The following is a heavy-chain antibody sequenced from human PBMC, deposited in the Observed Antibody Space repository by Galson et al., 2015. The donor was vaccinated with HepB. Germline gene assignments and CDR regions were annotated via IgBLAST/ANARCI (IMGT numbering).Heavy chain of an antibody. J-gene: IGHJ4*02. CDR1: GFSFSIYG. Sequence: SLRLSCAASGFSFSIYGMNWVRQAPDKGLEWVATISYDGSNEHYADSVKGRFTISRDNSKNTLYLQMNSLRTEDTGVYYCAKQEAGVDYWGQGTLVTVSS. CDR3: AKQEAGVDY. CDR2: ISYDGSNE. D-gene: IGHD6-13*01. V-gene: IGHV3-30*18.